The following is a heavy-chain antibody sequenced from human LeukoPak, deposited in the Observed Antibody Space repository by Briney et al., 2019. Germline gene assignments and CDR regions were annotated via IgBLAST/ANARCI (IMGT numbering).Heavy chain of an antibody. J-gene: IGHJ4*02. Sequence: PGKSLRLSCAASGITFSSYAVHWVRQAPGRGLEWVAAISYDGNNKYYADSVKGRFTISRVNSRDTLYLQMSSLKTEDTAVYYCARSGRWLGYFDYWGQGTLATVSS. CDR2: ISYDGNNK. CDR1: GITFSSYA. D-gene: IGHD6-19*01. V-gene: IGHV3-30*04. CDR3: ARSGRWLGYFDY.